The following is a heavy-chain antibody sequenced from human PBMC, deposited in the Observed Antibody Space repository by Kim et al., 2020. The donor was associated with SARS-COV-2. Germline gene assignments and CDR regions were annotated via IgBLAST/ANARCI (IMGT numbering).Heavy chain of an antibody. V-gene: IGHV3-33*01. CDR3: ARDRQESRGYWYFDL. CDR1: GFTFSSYG. Sequence: GGSLRLSCAASGFTFSSYGMHWVRQAPGKGLEWVAVIWYDGSNKYYADSVKGRFTISRDNSKNTLYLQMNSLRAEDTAVYYCARDRQESRGYWYFDLWGRGTLVTVSS. D-gene: IGHD3-10*01. J-gene: IGHJ2*01. CDR2: IWYDGSNK.